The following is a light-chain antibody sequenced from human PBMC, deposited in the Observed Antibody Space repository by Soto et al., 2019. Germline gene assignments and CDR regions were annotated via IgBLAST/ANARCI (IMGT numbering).Light chain of an antibody. CDR3: QQYGSSPWT. J-gene: IGKJ1*01. CDR2: GAS. Sequence: EIVLTQSPGTLSLSPGERATLSCRASQSVSSNYLAWYQQKPGQAPRLLIYGASSRATGIPDRFSGSESGTDFTLTIGRLEPEDFAVYYCQQYGSSPWTFGQGTKVEIK. V-gene: IGKV3-20*01. CDR1: QSVSSNY.